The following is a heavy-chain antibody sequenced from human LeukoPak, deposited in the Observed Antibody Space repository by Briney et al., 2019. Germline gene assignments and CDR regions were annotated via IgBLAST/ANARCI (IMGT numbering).Heavy chain of an antibody. D-gene: IGHD3-10*01. CDR1: GFTFDDYG. J-gene: IGHJ4*02. V-gene: IGHV3-20*04. CDR2: INWNGGST. CDR3: AKDRAGSYLYYFDY. Sequence: GGSLRLSCAASGFTFDDYGMSWVRQAPGKGLEWVSGINWNGGSTGYADSVTGRFTISRDNAKNSLYLQMNSLRAEDTAVYYCAKDRAGSYLYYFDYWGQGTLVTVSS.